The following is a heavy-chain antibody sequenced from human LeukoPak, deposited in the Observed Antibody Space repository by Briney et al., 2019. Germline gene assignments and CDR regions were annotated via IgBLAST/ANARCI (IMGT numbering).Heavy chain of an antibody. V-gene: IGHV3-30*18. J-gene: IGHJ4*02. CDR1: GFTFSSYG. Sequence: GGSLRLSCSASGFTFSSYGFHWVRQAPGKGLEWVAVISHDGSNKYYADSVKGRFTISRDNSDNTLFLQMNSLRAEDTAVYYCAKVTYHESHGYFDNWGQGTLVTVSS. CDR2: ISHDGSNK. CDR3: AKVTYHESHGYFDN. D-gene: IGHD2-2*01.